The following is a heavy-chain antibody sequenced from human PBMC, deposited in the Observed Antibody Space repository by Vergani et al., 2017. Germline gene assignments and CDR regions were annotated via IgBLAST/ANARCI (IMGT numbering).Heavy chain of an antibody. CDR2: VDPEDGET. CDR1: GYTFTDYY. D-gene: IGHD3-10*01. V-gene: IGHV1-69-2*01. Sequence: EVQLVPSGAEVKKPGATVKISCKVSGYTFTDYYMHWVQQAPGKGLEWMGLVDPEDGETIYAEKFQGRVTITADTSTDTAYMELSSLRSEDTAVYYCATVYYYGSGSNNNWFDPWGQGTLVTVSS. J-gene: IGHJ5*02. CDR3: ATVYYYGSGSNNNWFDP.